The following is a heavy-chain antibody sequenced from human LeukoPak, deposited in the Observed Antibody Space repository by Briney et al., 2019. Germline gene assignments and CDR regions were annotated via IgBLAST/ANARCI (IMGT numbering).Heavy chain of an antibody. Sequence: GRSLRLSCSASGFTFANYVMSWFRQAPGKGLEWVGFIRSNAYGGTTEYAASVNGRFTISRDDSKSTAYLQMNSLETEDTAVYYCTRALLPPGKSNYNPYFFDNWGQGTLVTVSS. CDR2: IRSNAYGGTT. CDR1: GFTFANYV. J-gene: IGHJ4*02. V-gene: IGHV3-49*03. D-gene: IGHD4-11*01. CDR3: TRALLPPGKSNYNPYFFDN.